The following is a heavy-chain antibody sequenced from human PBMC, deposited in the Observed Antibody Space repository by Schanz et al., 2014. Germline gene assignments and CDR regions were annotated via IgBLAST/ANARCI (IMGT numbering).Heavy chain of an antibody. J-gene: IGHJ4*02. CDR3: AKEVRIVLRDWLPTPDFDY. D-gene: IGHD3-3*01. CDR2: IRYDGSNQ. Sequence: VQLVESGGGLVKPGGSLSLSCSGSGFTFNLYGMIWVRRAPGKGLEWVAFIRYDGSNQYYADSVKGRFTISRDNSKNTLSLQMNSLRAEDTAIYYCAKEVRIVLRDWLPTPDFDYWGPGTLVTVSS. CDR1: GFTFNLYG. V-gene: IGHV3-30*02.